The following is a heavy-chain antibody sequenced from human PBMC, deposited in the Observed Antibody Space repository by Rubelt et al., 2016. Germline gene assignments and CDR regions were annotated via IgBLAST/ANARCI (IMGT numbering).Heavy chain of an antibody. CDR2: INHSGST. CDR3: ASQVPGYFDY. V-gene: IGHV4-34*01. Sequence: QVQLQESGPGLVKPSETLSLTCTVSGDSISNYYWSWIRQPPGKGLEWIGEINHSGSTNYNPSLKSRVTISVDTSKNQFSLKLSSVTAADTAVYYCASQVPGYFDYWGQGTLVTVSS. J-gene: IGHJ4*02. CDR1: GDSISNYY.